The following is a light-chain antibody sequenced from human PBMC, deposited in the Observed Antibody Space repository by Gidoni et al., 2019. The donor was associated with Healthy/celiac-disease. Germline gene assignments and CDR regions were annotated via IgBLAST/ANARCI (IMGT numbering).Light chain of an antibody. CDR2: SNN. V-gene: IGLV1-44*01. CDR1: RSNIGSNT. J-gene: IGLJ3*02. Sequence: SVLTQPPSASGTPGQRVTLSGSGSRSNIGSNTVHWYQQLPGTAPKPLIYSNNQRPSGVPDRFSGSKSGTSASLAISGLQSEDEADYYCAAWDDSLNGKVFGGGTKLTVL. CDR3: AAWDDSLNGKV.